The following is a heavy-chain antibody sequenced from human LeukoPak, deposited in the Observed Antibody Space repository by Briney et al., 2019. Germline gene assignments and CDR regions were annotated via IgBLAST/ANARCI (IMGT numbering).Heavy chain of an antibody. J-gene: IGHJ6*02. V-gene: IGHV3-21*01. CDR3: ARVRNYDFWSGYQLFYYYYYGMDV. CDR2: IRSSSSYI. Sequence: GGSLRLSCAASGFTFSSYSMNWVRQAPGKGLEWVSSIRSSSSYIYYADSVKGRFTISRDNAKNSLYLQMNSLRAEDTAVYYCARVRNYDFWSGYQLFYYYYYGMDVWGQGTTVTVSS. CDR1: GFTFSSYS. D-gene: IGHD3-3*01.